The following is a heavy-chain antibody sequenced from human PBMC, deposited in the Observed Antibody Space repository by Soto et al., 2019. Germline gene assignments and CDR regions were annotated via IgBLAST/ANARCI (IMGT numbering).Heavy chain of an antibody. CDR1: GFTFSIYS. CDR3: ARRGSGSPLWFDP. Sequence: PGGSLRLSCAASGFTFSIYSMNWVRHAPGKGLEWVSSISSSSSYIYYADSVKGRFTISRDNAKNSLYLQMNSLRAEDTAVYYCARRGSGSPLWFDPWGQGTLVTVSS. D-gene: IGHD3-10*01. V-gene: IGHV3-21*01. CDR2: ISSSSSYI. J-gene: IGHJ5*02.